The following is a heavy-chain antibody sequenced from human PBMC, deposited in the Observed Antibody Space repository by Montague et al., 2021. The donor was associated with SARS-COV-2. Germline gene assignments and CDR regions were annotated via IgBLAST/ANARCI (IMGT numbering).Heavy chain of an antibody. J-gene: IGHJ2*01. CDR3: ARAYCVGDCYFYWYFDL. D-gene: IGHD2-21*02. V-gene: IGHV6-1*01. CDR2: TYYRSKWYV. CDR1: GDSVSSNIAT. Sequence: CAISGDSVSSNIATWNWIRQSPSRGLEWLGRTYYRSKWYVDYAGSVRSRVIINPDTSNNRISLQLNSVTPEDTAVYYCARAYCVGDCYFYWYFDLWGRGTLVTVSS.